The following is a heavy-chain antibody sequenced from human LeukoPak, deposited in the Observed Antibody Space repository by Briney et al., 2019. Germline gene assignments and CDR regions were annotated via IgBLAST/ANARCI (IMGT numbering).Heavy chain of an antibody. CDR3: ATGAARFGVLFYYGIDD. Sequence: ASVKVSCKASGYTFTSYAMNWVRQAPGQGLEWMGWINTNTGNPTYAQGFTGRFVFSLDTSVSTAYLQISSLKAEDTAVYYCATGAARFGVLFYYGIDDWGQGTTVTVSS. CDR1: GYTFTSYA. J-gene: IGHJ6*02. CDR2: INTNTGNP. D-gene: IGHD2-15*01. V-gene: IGHV7-4-1*02.